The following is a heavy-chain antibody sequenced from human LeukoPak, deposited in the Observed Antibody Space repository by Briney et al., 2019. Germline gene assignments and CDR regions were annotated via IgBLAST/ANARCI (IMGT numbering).Heavy chain of an antibody. CDR2: ISSSSSYI. Sequence: PGGSLRLSCAASGFTFSSYSMNWVRQAPGKGLEWVSSISSSSSYIYYADSVKGRFTISRDNAKNSLYLQMNSLRADDTAVYYCARSAADYYDSSGHMDFDYWGQGTLVTVSS. V-gene: IGHV3-21*04. J-gene: IGHJ4*02. D-gene: IGHD3-22*01. CDR3: ARSAADYYDSSGHMDFDY. CDR1: GFTFSSYS.